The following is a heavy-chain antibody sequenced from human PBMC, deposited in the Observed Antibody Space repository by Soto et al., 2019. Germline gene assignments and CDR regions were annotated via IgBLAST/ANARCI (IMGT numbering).Heavy chain of an antibody. Sequence: SETLSLTCAVYGGSFSGYYWSWIRQHPGKGLEWIGYIYYSGSTYYNPSLKSRVTISVDTSKNQFSLKLSSVTAADTAVYYCARDYGDYEVGYFDYWGQGTLVTVSS. V-gene: IGHV4-31*11. CDR3: ARDYGDYEVGYFDY. J-gene: IGHJ4*02. D-gene: IGHD4-17*01. CDR1: GGSFSGYY. CDR2: IYYSGST.